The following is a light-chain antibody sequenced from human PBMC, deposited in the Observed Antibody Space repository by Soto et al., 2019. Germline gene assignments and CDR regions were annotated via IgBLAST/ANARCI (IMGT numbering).Light chain of an antibody. V-gene: IGKV3-11*01. CDR2: QTS. J-gene: IGKJ1*01. CDR1: QYINTR. Sequence: EIVLTQSPATLSSFPGDRVTLSCRASQYINTRLAWYQHRPGQAPRLRIYQTSIRAAGIPARFSASGTGTYFTLTISGVQPEDFAVYYCHQRQSWPRTFGKGTKVDI. CDR3: HQRQSWPRT.